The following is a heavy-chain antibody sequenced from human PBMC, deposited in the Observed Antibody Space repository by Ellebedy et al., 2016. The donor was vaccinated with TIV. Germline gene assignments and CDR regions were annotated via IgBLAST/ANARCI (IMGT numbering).Heavy chain of an antibody. D-gene: IGHD5-24*01. CDR1: GFVFNNCA. V-gene: IGHV3-33*01. J-gene: IGHJ4*02. Sequence: GESLKISCTASGFVFNNCAMHWVRQAPGKGLEWVAMIWYDGRNKAYGDSLKGRFPVSSDNSENTLYLQMNSLRAEDTAVYYCARGGDGHNPQQLDYWGQGTLVTVSS. CDR3: ARGGDGHNPQQLDY. CDR2: IWYDGRNK.